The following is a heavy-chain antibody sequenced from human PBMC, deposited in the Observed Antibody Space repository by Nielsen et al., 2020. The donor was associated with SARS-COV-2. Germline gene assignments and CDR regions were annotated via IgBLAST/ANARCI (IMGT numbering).Heavy chain of an antibody. Sequence: ASVKVSCKASGYTFTGYYMHWVRQAPGQGLEWMGRINPNSGGTNYAQKFQGRVTMTRDTSISTAYMELSRLRSDDTAVYYCARSLGQRHPYYYYYMDVWGKGTTVTVSS. CDR1: GYTFTGYY. CDR3: ARSLGQRHPYYYYYMDV. J-gene: IGHJ6*03. V-gene: IGHV1-2*06. D-gene: IGHD6-25*01. CDR2: INPNSGGT.